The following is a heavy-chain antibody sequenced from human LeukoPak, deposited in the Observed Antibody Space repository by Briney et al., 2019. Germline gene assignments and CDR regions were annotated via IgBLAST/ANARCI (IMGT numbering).Heavy chain of an antibody. D-gene: IGHD3-10*01. CDR1: GFTFSDYY. CDR3: VKDMSYYGSGTSIDY. Sequence: GGSLRLSCVASGFTFSDYYMTWIRQAPGQGLEWVSYISGTSSSRYYADSVKGRFTISRDNAKNSVYLEMNSLRAEDTALYYCVKDMSYYGSGTSIDYWGQGTLVTVSS. J-gene: IGHJ4*02. V-gene: IGHV3-11*01. CDR2: ISGTSSSR.